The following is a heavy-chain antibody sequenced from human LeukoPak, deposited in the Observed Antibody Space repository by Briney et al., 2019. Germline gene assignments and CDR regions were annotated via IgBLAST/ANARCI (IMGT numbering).Heavy chain of an antibody. CDR1: GFTFSSYA. J-gene: IGHJ6*03. Sequence: GGSLRLSCAASGFTFSSYAMHWVRQAPGKGLEWVAVISYDGSNKYYADSVKGRFTISRDNSNNTLYLQMNSLRAEDTAVYYCARGIQWSTGYYYYYYYMDVWGKGTTVTVSS. CDR2: ISYDGSNK. D-gene: IGHD5-12*01. CDR3: ARGIQWSTGYYYYYYYMDV. V-gene: IGHV3-30-3*01.